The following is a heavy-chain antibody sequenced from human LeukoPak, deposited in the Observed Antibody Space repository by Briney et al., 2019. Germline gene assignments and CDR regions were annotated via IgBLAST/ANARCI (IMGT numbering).Heavy chain of an antibody. CDR3: ARAGKSSSWYGGY. D-gene: IGHD6-13*01. CDR2: ISSSGSTI. CDR1: GESFSGYY. Sequence: LTCAVYGESFSGYYWSWIRQAPGKGLEWVSYISSSGSTIYYADSVKGRFTISRDNAKNSLYLQMSSLRAEDTAVYYCARAGKSSSWYGGYWGQGTLVTVSS. V-gene: IGHV3-11*01. J-gene: IGHJ4*02.